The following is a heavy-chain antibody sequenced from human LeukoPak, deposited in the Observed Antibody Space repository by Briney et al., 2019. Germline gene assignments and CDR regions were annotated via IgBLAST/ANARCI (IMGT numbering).Heavy chain of an antibody. CDR1: GYSFTSYW. V-gene: IGHV5-10-1*01. CDR2: IDPSDSYT. J-gene: IGHJ4*02. Sequence: GEFLRISCKGSGYSFTSYWISWVRQMPGKGLEWMGRIDPSDSYTDYSPSFQGHVTISADKSISTAYLQWSSLKASDTAMYYCARGGRYDYVWGSYRYTYWGQGTLVTVSS. D-gene: IGHD3-16*02. CDR3: ARGGRYDYVWGSYRYTY.